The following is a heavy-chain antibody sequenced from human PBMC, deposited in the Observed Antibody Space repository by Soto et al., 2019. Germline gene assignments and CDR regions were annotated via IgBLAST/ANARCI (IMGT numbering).Heavy chain of an antibody. V-gene: IGHV3-23*01. CDR3: AKDQDYYGSGSYWAYGMDV. D-gene: IGHD3-10*01. Sequence: EVQLLESGGGLVQPGGSLRLSCAASGFTFSSYAMSWVRQAPGKGLEWVSTISGSGGSTYYADSVKGRFTISRDNSKNTLYLQMNSVRAEDTAVYYWAKDQDYYGSGSYWAYGMDVWGQGTTVTVSS. J-gene: IGHJ6*02. CDR1: GFTFSSYA. CDR2: ISGSGGST.